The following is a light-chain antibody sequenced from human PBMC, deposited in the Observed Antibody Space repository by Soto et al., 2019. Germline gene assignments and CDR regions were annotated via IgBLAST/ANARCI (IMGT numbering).Light chain of an antibody. Sequence: DIPMTQSPSSVSASVGDRVTITCRASQGISTWLAWFQQKPGKAPKLLIYAATTLQGGVPSRFSGSGSGTDFTLTINSLQPEDFATYYCQQASSFPLTFGGGTKVEIK. V-gene: IGKV1-12*01. CDR1: QGISTW. J-gene: IGKJ4*01. CDR2: AAT. CDR3: QQASSFPLT.